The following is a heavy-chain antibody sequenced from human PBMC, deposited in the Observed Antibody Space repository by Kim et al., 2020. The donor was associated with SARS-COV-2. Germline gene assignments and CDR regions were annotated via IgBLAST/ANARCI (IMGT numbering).Heavy chain of an antibody. CDR2: IYYSGST. D-gene: IGHD1-26*01. CDR1: GGSISSYY. J-gene: IGHJ4*02. Sequence: SETLSLTCTVSGGSISSYYWSWIRQPPGKGLEWIGYIYYSGSTNYNPSLKSRVTISVDTSKNQFSLKLSSVTAADTAVYYCARAEGIVGATLVYWGQGTLVTVSS. CDR3: ARAEGIVGATLVY. V-gene: IGHV4-59*13.